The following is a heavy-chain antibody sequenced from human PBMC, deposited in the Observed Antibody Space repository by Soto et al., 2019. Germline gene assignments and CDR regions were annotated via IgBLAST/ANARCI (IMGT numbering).Heavy chain of an antibody. CDR1: GYTFTSYG. V-gene: IGHV1-3*01. CDR2: INAGNGNT. CDR3: ARDPSYYGMDV. Sequence: ASVKVSCKASGYTFTSYGIDWVRQAPGQRLEWMGWINAGNGNTKYSQKFQGRVTITRDTSASTAYMELSSLRSEDTAVYYCARDPSYYGMDVWGQGTTVTVSS. J-gene: IGHJ6*02.